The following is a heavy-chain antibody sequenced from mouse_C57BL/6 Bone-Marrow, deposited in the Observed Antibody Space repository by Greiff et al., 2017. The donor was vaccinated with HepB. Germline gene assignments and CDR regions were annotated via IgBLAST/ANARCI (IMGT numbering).Heavy chain of an antibody. D-gene: IGHD4-1*01. CDR2: IHPNSGST. CDR1: GYTFTSYW. V-gene: IGHV1-64*01. Sequence: QVQLQQPGAELVKPGASVKLSCKASGYTFTSYWMHWVKQRPGQGLEWIGMIHPNSGSTNYNEKFKSKATLTVDKSSSTTYMQLSSLTSEDSAVYYCARERVNWVYAMDYWGQGTSVTVSS. CDR3: ARERVNWVYAMDY. J-gene: IGHJ4*01.